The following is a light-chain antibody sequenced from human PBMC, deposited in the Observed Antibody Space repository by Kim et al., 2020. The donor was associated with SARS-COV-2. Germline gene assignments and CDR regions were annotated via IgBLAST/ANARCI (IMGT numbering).Light chain of an antibody. J-gene: IGLJ2*01. CDR1: RSDIGGYNY. Sequence: GQSITISCIGTRSDIGGYNYVSWYQQHPGKVPKLMIYNVSKRPSGVSNRFSASKSGNTASLTISGLQAEDEADYYCSSYASSRYVLFGGGTQLTVL. CDR3: SSYASSRYVL. V-gene: IGLV2-14*03. CDR2: NVS.